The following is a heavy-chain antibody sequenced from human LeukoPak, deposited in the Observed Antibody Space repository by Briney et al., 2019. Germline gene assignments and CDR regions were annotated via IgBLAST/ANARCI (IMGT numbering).Heavy chain of an antibody. Sequence: ASVKVSCKASGYTFTGYYMHWVRQAPGQGLEWMGWINPNSGGTNYAQKFQGRVTMTRDTSISTAYMELSRLRSDDTAVYYCARGIGSGSYYYYYYMDVWGKGTTVTISS. CDR3: ARGIGSGSYYYYYYMDV. D-gene: IGHD3-10*01. V-gene: IGHV1-2*02. CDR1: GYTFTGYY. J-gene: IGHJ6*03. CDR2: INPNSGGT.